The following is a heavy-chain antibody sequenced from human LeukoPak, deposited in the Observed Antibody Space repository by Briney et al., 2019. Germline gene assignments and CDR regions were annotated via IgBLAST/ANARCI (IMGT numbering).Heavy chain of an antibody. Sequence: ASVKVSCKASGYTFTSYYMHCGRQAPGQGREWGGIINPSGGSTSYAQQFQRRVTMTRDMSTSTVYMALSSLRSEDTAVYYCARDGDGSGSYYGPFDYWGQGPLVTVSS. D-gene: IGHD3-10*01. CDR1: GYTFTSYY. CDR2: INPSGGST. CDR3: ARDGDGSGSYYGPFDY. V-gene: IGHV1-46*01. J-gene: IGHJ4*02.